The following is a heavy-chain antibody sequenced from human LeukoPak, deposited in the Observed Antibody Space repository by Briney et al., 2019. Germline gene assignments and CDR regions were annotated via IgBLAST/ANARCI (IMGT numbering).Heavy chain of an antibody. J-gene: IGHJ4*02. CDR1: GFSFSSYG. Sequence: GGSLRLSCAASGFSFSSYGTHWVRQAPGKGLEWVGFIRYDGSNKYYADSVTGRLTISTATSKNTLDLEMNSLRAEDTAVYYWAKDHSDIVVVPAAMMDGYFDYWGQGNLVTVSS. CDR3: AKDHSDIVVVPAAMMDGYFDY. V-gene: IGHV3-30*02. D-gene: IGHD2-2*01. CDR2: IRYDGSNK.